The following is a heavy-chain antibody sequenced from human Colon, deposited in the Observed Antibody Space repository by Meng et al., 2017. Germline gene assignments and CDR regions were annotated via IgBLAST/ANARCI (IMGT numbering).Heavy chain of an antibody. CDR1: GGSFSGYY. Sequence: SETLSLTCAVYGGSFSGYYWSWIRQPPGKGLQWIGEINHSGSTNYNPSLKSRVTISVDTSKNQFSLKLTSVAAADTGIYYCARGAAGSSSVYYYYGLDVWGQGNTV. CDR3: ARGAAGSSSVYYYYGLDV. V-gene: IGHV4-34*01. D-gene: IGHD6-13*01. J-gene: IGHJ6*02. CDR2: INHSGST.